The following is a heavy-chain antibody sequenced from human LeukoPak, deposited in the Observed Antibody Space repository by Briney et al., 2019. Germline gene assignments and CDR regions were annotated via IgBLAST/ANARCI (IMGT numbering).Heavy chain of an antibody. CDR3: ARAHDGNYGRFDN. CDR2: ISPDGRST. CDR1: GFTFSSYW. V-gene: IGHV3-74*01. Sequence: PGGSLRLPCAASGFTFSSYWMHWVRQAPGKGLVWVSRISPDGRSTTYADSVKGRFTISRDNAKNTLYLQMNSLSAEDTAVYYCARAHDGNYGRFDNWGQGTLVTVSS. J-gene: IGHJ4*02. D-gene: IGHD1-7*01.